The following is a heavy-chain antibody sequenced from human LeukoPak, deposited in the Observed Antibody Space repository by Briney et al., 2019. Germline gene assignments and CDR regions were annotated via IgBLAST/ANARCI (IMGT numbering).Heavy chain of an antibody. D-gene: IGHD1-20*01. Sequence: GASVKVSCKASGYTFTSYYMHWVRQAPGQGLEWMGIINPSGGSTSYAQKFQGRVTMTRDTSISTAYMELSRLRSDDTAVYYCARFGTPRAYNWRSGGFDYWGQGTLVTVSS. V-gene: IGHV1-46*01. CDR1: GYTFTSYY. CDR3: ARFGTPRAYNWRSGGFDY. J-gene: IGHJ4*02. CDR2: INPSGGST.